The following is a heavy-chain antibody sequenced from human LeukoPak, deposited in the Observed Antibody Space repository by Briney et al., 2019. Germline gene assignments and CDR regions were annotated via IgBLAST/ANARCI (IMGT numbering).Heavy chain of an antibody. V-gene: IGHV3-48*03. D-gene: IGHD1-26*01. CDR3: AREGYSGILGAFDI. CDR1: GFSVSSHE. J-gene: IGHJ3*02. Sequence: GGSLRLSCAASGFSVSSHEMHWVRQAPGKGLEWLSYISDSGSTIHTADSVKGRFSSSRDNAKSSLYLQLNSLRAEDTAVYYCAREGYSGILGAFDIWGQGTMVTVSS. CDR2: ISDSGSTI.